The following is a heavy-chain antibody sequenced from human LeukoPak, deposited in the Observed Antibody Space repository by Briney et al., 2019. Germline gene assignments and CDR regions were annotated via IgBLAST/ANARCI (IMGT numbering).Heavy chain of an antibody. V-gene: IGHV1-46*01. J-gene: IGHJ4*02. Sequence: ASVTVSCKASGYTFTSYYMHWVRQAPGQGLELMGIINPSGTSTTYAQKSQGRVTMTRDTSTSTVYMELSSLRSEDTAVYYCARASRVHCSGGSCNGIDFEYWGQGTLVTVSS. CDR1: GYTFTSYY. CDR2: INPSGTST. D-gene: IGHD2-15*01. CDR3: ARASRVHCSGGSCNGIDFEY.